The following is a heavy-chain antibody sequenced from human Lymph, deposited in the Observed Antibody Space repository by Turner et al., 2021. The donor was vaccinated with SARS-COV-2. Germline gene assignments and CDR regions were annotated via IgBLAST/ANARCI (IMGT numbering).Heavy chain of an antibody. V-gene: IGHV1-2*02. CDR3: ARSRDLQSMVRGVDPFDY. J-gene: IGHJ4*02. CDR1: GYTLTGYY. CDR2: IHPNSGGT. D-gene: IGHD3-10*01. Sequence: QVQLVQSGAEVKKPGASVKVSFKASGYTLTGYYMHWVRQAPGQGLEWMGWIHPNSGGTNYAQKFQGRVTMTRDTSISTAYMDLSRLRSDDTAMYYCARSRDLQSMVRGVDPFDYWGQGTLVTVSS.